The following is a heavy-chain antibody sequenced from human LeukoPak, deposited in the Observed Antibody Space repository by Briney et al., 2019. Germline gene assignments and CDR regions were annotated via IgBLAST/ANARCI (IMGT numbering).Heavy chain of an antibody. V-gene: IGHV3-64*01. Sequence: GGSLRLSCAASGFTFSSYAMHWVRQAPGKGLEYVSAISSNGGSTYYANSVKGRFTISRDNSKNTLYLQMGSLRAEDMAVYYCARGDRYCSGGSCYLLGVAAFDIWGQGTMVTVSS. CDR2: ISSNGGST. CDR1: GFTFSSYA. CDR3: ARGDRYCSGGSCYLLGVAAFDI. J-gene: IGHJ3*02. D-gene: IGHD2-15*01.